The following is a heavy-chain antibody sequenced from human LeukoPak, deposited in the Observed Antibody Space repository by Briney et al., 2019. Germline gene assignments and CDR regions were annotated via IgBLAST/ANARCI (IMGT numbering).Heavy chain of an antibody. Sequence: SETLSLTCAVYGGSLSGYYWSWIRQPPGKGLEWIGEINHSGSTNYNPSLKSRVTISVDTSKNQFSLKLSSVTAADTAVYYCARVRRPRGYNVFDYWGQGTLVTVSS. D-gene: IGHD5-24*01. CDR3: ARVRRPRGYNVFDY. CDR1: GGSLSGYY. J-gene: IGHJ4*02. CDR2: INHSGST. V-gene: IGHV4-34*01.